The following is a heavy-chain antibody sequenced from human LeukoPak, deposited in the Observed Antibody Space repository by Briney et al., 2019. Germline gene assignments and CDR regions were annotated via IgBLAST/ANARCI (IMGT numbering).Heavy chain of an antibody. CDR1: GFTFSSYW. D-gene: IGHD6-13*01. V-gene: IGHV3-74*01. CDR2: ISSDGSTT. J-gene: IGHJ6*02. CDR3: ARDWSPAAGTYYYYGMDV. Sequence: GGSLRLSCAASGFTFSSYWMHWVRQAPGKGLVWVSRISSDGSTTSYADSVKGRFTISRDSAKNTLYLQMSSLRAEDTAVYYCARDWSPAAGTYYYYGMDVWGQGTTVTVSS.